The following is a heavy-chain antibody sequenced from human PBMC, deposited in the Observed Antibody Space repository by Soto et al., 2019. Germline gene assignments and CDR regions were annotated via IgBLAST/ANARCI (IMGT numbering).Heavy chain of an antibody. Sequence: SETLSLTXTVSGGSISSSSYYWGWIRQPPGKGLEWIGSIYYSGSTYYNPSLKSRVTISVDTSKNQFSLKLSSVTAADTAVYYCARYSSSSNNFDYWGQGTQVTVSS. CDR3: ARYSSSSNNFDY. CDR1: GGSISSSSYY. J-gene: IGHJ4*02. CDR2: IYYSGST. D-gene: IGHD6-6*01. V-gene: IGHV4-39*01.